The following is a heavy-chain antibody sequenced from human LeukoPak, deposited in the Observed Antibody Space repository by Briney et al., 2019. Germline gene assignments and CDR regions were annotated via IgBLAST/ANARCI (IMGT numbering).Heavy chain of an antibody. Sequence: PGGSLRLSCSASGFIFSPYAMHWVRQAPGKGLEYVPSISSEGKTTYYADSVKGRFTISRDNSKNTLYLQMSSLRPEDTAVYYCVKDRWVDHWGQGTLVTVSS. J-gene: IGHJ4*02. CDR2: ISSEGKTT. V-gene: IGHV3-64D*06. D-gene: IGHD6-13*01. CDR3: VKDRWVDH. CDR1: GFIFSPYA.